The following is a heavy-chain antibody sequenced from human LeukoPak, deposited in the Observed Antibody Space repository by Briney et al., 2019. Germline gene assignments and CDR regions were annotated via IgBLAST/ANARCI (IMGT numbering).Heavy chain of an antibody. V-gene: IGHV4-34*01. CDR2: INHSGST. Sequence: SETLSLTCAVYGGSFSGYYWSWIRQPPGKGLEWIGEINHSGSTNYNPSLKSRVTISVDTSKNQFSLKLSSVTAADTAVYYCARGVFGQAARVARIDPWGQGTLVTVSS. J-gene: IGHJ5*02. CDR1: GGSFSGYY. CDR3: ARGVFGQAARVARIDP. D-gene: IGHD6-6*01.